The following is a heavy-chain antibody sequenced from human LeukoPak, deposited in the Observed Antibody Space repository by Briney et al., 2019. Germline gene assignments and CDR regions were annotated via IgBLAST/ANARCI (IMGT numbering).Heavy chain of an antibody. CDR2: TYYMSKWFH. D-gene: IGHD1-1*01. CDR3: ARALERYYFDF. J-gene: IGHJ4*02. V-gene: IGHV6-1*01. Sequence: SQTLSLTCAISGDTVSGNSVAWIWIRQSPSRGLEWLGRTYYMSKWFHEYAVSVKGRIIISPDTANNQFSLHLSSVTADDTGVYYCARALERYYFDFWGQGTLVTVSS. CDR1: GDTVSGNSVA.